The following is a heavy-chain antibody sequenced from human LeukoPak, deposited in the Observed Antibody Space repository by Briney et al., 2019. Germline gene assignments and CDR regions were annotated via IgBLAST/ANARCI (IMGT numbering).Heavy chain of an antibody. CDR1: GGSISSYY. Sequence: PSETLSLTCTVSGGSISSYYWSWIRQPPGKGLEWIGYIYYSGSTNYNPSLKSRVTISVDTSKNQFSLKLSSVTAADTAVYYCARHEVRVIESWFDPWGQGTLVTVSS. V-gene: IGHV4-59*08. D-gene: IGHD3-10*01. CDR3: ARHEVRVIESWFDP. J-gene: IGHJ5*02. CDR2: IYYSGST.